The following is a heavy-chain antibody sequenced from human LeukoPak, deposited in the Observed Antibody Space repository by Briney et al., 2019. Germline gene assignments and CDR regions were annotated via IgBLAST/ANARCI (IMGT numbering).Heavy chain of an antibody. CDR3: ARDHSPSLYYDFWSGYSGPYNWFDP. Sequence: GGSLRLSCAASGFTFSSYWMSWVRQAPGKGLEWVATIKQDGSEKYYVDSVKGRFTISRDNAKNSLYLQMNSLRAEDTAVYYCARDHSPSLYYDFWSGYSGPYNWFDPWGQGTLVTVSS. J-gene: IGHJ5*02. D-gene: IGHD3-3*01. V-gene: IGHV3-7*01. CDR1: GFTFSSYW. CDR2: IKQDGSEK.